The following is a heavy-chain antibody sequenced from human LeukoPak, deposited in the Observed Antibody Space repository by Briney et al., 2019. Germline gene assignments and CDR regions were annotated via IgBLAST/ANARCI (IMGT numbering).Heavy chain of an antibody. Sequence: PSETLSLTCTVSGGSNSSGDYYWSWIRQPPGKGLEWIGSIYYSGSTYYNPSLKSRVTISVDTSKNQFSLKLSSVTAADTAVYYCARDVRSREAAAGTARSDPWGQGTLVTVSS. J-gene: IGHJ5*02. CDR2: IYYSGST. V-gene: IGHV4-39*07. CDR3: ARDVRSREAAAGTARSDP. D-gene: IGHD6-13*01. CDR1: GGSNSSGDYY.